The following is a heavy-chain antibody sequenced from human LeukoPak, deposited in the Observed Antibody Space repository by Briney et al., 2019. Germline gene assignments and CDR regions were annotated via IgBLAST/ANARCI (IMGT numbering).Heavy chain of an antibody. V-gene: IGHV4-59*11. J-gene: IGHJ4*02. CDR3: ARGLVSWFGELLYPDY. D-gene: IGHD3-10*01. Sequence: TSETLSLTCAVSGGSISSHYWSWIRQPPGKGLEWIGYIYYNGSTNYNPSLKSRVTISVDTSKKQFSLKLSSVTAADTAVYYCARGLVSWFGELLYPDYWGQGTLVTVSS. CDR1: GGSISSHY. CDR2: IYYNGST.